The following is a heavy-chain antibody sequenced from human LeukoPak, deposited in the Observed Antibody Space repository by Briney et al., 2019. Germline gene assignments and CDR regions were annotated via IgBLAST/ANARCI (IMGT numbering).Heavy chain of an antibody. J-gene: IGHJ4*02. Sequence: SVKVSCKASGGTFSRYAISWVRQAPGQGLEWMGGYIPMFGTANYAQNFRNRVTITADESTSTFSMEVSSLRPEDTAVYFCAGASSKWELSFWGQGTLVTVSS. CDR2: YIPMFGTA. CDR3: AGASSKWELSF. V-gene: IGHV1-69*01. CDR1: GGTFSRYA. D-gene: IGHD1-26*01.